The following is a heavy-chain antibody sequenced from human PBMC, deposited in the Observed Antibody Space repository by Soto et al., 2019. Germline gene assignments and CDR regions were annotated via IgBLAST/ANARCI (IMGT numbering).Heavy chain of an antibody. V-gene: IGHV1-2*04. CDR1: GYTFTGYY. CDR3: ARGWAYYGSGSYYDYYYMDV. CDR2: INPNSGGT. Sequence: GASVKVSCKASGYTFTGYYMHWVRQAPGQGLEWMGWINPNSGGTNYAQKFQGWVTMTRDTSISTAYMELSRLRSDDTAVYYCARGWAYYGSGSYYDYYYMDVWGKGTTVTVSS. D-gene: IGHD3-10*01. J-gene: IGHJ6*03.